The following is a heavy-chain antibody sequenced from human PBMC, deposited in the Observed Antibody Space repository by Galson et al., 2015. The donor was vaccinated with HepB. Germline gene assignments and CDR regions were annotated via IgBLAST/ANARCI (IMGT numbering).Heavy chain of an antibody. Sequence: QSGAEVKKPGESLKISCKGSGYSFTSYWIGWVRQMPGKGLEWMGRIDPSDSYTNYSPSFQGHVTISADKSISTAYLQWSSLKASDTAMYYCARRPSGGYSTDDYYYYGMDVWGQGTTVTVSS. D-gene: IGHD5-18*01. CDR1: GYSFTSYW. V-gene: IGHV5-10-1*01. J-gene: IGHJ6*02. CDR2: IDPSDSYT. CDR3: ARRPSGGYSTDDYYYYGMDV.